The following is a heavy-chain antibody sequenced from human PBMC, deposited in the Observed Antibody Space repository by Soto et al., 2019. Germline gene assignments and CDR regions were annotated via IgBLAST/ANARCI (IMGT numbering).Heavy chain of an antibody. J-gene: IGHJ6*01. D-gene: IGHD3-3*01. CDR3: ARGGSVTYYDFWSCYFTKQPDERYYYAGLDV. V-gene: IGHV4-59*01. CDR1: DGAMINYD. Sequence: VADGAMINYDCSWIIKTQVTGLEWSGDIYDSGSINYNPSLKSRVNISVDTSKNQFSLKLSSVTAADTAVYYCARGGSVTYYDFWSCYFTKQPDERYYYAGLDVLVKGTSV. CDR2: IYDSGSI.